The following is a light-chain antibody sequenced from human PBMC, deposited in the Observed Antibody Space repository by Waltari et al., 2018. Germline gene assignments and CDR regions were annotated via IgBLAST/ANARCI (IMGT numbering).Light chain of an antibody. Sequence: IQLTQSPSFLSASVADRVTITCRASQGISSYLVWYQQKPGKAPKVLISAASTLQTGVPSRFSGSGSGTEFTLTISSLQPEDFATYYCQQVNGYPLTFGGGTKVEIK. CDR1: QGISSY. J-gene: IGKJ4*01. CDR2: AAS. CDR3: QQVNGYPLT. V-gene: IGKV1-9*01.